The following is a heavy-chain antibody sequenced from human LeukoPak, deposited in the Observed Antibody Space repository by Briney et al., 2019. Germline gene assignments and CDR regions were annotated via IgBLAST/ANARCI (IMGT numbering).Heavy chain of an antibody. V-gene: IGHV3-21*01. CDR3: ARGADGVSSNSRGWFDP. CDR2: ISTSSSYI. J-gene: IGHJ5*02. CDR1: GFTFNRYN. Sequence: GGSLRLSCAASGFTFNRYNMNWVRRAPGKGLEWVSSISTSSSYIYYADSVRGRFTISRDNAKNSLYLQMNSLRAEDTAVYSCARGADGVSSNSRGWFDPWGQGTLVTVSS. D-gene: IGHD2-15*01.